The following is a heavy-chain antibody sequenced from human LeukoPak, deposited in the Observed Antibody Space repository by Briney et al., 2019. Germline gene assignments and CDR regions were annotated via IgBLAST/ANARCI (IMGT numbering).Heavy chain of an antibody. CDR3: AREKTMVVDY. CDR2: IYYSGST. D-gene: IGHD4/OR15-4a*01. Sequence: SETLSLTCTVSGGSISSGGYYWSWIRQHPGKGLEWIGYIYYSGSTYYNPSLKSRVTISVDTSKNQFSLKLSSVTAADTAVYYCAREKTMVVDYWGQGTLVTVSS. CDR1: GGSISSGGYY. V-gene: IGHV4-31*03. J-gene: IGHJ4*02.